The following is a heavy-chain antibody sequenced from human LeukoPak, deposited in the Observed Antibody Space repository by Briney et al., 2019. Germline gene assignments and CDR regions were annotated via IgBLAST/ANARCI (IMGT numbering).Heavy chain of an antibody. CDR2: IYYSGST. V-gene: IGHV4-59*08. J-gene: IGHJ3*02. CDR1: GGSISSYY. CDR3: ARLDNIADAFDI. Sequence: KTSETLSLTCTVSGGSISSYYWSWIRQPPGKGLEWIGYIYYSGSTNYNPSLKSRVTISVDTSKNQFSLKLSSVTAADTAVYYCARLDNIADAFDIWGQGTMVTVSS. D-gene: IGHD6-13*01.